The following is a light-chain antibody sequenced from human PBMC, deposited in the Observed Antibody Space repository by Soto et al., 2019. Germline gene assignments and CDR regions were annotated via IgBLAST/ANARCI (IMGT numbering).Light chain of an antibody. CDR1: GSDVAGYNY. J-gene: IGLJ2*01. V-gene: IGLV2-14*01. Sequence: SALTQPASVSGSPGQSITISCTGTGSDVAGYNYVSWYQQHPGKAPKLMIYEVSNRPSGVSNRFSASKSGNTASLTISGLQAEDEADYYCTSYTSSSSVVFGGGTKLTVL. CDR3: TSYTSSSSVV. CDR2: EVS.